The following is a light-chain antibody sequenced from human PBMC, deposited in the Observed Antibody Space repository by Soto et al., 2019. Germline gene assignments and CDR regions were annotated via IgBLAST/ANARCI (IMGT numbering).Light chain of an antibody. V-gene: IGKV3-20*01. J-gene: IGKJ1*01. CDR1: QSFXSSY. CDR3: QQYESAPWT. CDR2: HTS. Sequence: IALTQSTGTLSLSPGERATLSCRASQSFXSSYLAWYVQTPGQAPRLLVAHTSYRATGGPDRLSGSGSVTDFTLTSSRLDPKYSAVYYFQQYESAPWTFGQGTKVDI.